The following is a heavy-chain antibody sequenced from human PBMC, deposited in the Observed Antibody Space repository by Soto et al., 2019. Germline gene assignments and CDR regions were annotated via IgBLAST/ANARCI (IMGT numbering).Heavy chain of an antibody. CDR2: ISGSGGST. D-gene: IGHD3-3*01. CDR1: GFTFSSYA. J-gene: IGHJ6*02. CDR3: ANGYYDFWSGYYNGDRYYYYGMDV. Sequence: GGSLRLSCAASGFTFSSYAMSWVRQAPGKGLEWVSAISGSGGSTYYADSVKGRFTISRDNSKNTLYLQMNSLRAEDTAVYYCANGYYDFWSGYYNGDRYYYYGMDVWGQGTTVTVSS. V-gene: IGHV3-23*01.